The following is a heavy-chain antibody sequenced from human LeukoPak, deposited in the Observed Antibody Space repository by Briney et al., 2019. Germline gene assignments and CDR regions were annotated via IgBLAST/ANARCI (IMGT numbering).Heavy chain of an antibody. D-gene: IGHD2-2*02. CDR1: GFTFSAYW. V-gene: IGHV3-7*01. J-gene: IGHJ4*02. Sequence: GGSLRLSCAASGFTFSAYWMSWFRQAPGKGLEWVANIKQDGSEKIYVDSVKGRFTISRDNAKNSLYLQMNSLRAEDTAVYYCARDMSDCSSTSCYNNIDYWGQGTLVTVSS. CDR2: IKQDGSEK. CDR3: ARDMSDCSSTSCYNNIDY.